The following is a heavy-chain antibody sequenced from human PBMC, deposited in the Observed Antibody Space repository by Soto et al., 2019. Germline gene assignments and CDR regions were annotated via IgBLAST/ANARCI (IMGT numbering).Heavy chain of an antibody. CDR2: ISYDGSNK. V-gene: IGHV3-30-3*01. CDR3: ARDRSFYGDYPPFDY. CDR1: GFTFSSYA. Sequence: SLSLSCAASGFTFSSYAMHWVRQAPGKGLEWVAVISYDGSNKYYADSVKGRFTISRDNSKNTLYLQMNSLRAEDTAVYYCARDRSFYGDYPPFDYWGQGTLVTVSS. J-gene: IGHJ4*02. D-gene: IGHD4-17*01.